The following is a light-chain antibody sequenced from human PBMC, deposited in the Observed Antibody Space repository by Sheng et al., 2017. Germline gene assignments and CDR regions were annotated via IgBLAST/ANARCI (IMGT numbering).Light chain of an antibody. CDR3: QSYDSSGPVV. CDR2: SNN. V-gene: IGLV1-44*01. CDR1: RFNIGSNT. J-gene: IGLJ2*01. Sequence: QSVLTQPPSASGTPGQRVTISCSGSRFNIGSNTVNWYQQLPGTAPKLLIYSNNQRPSGVPDRFSGSKSGTSASLAISGLQSEDEADYYCQSYDSSGPVVFGGGTKLTVV.